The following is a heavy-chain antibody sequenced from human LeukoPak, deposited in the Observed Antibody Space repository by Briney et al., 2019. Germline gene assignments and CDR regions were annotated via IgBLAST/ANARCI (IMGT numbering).Heavy chain of an antibody. Sequence: ASVKVSCKASGYTFTSHYMHWVRQAPGQGLEWMGWISAYNSNTHYAQKLQGRVTMTTDTSTSTAYMEVRCLRSDDTAVYYCAREVGRGFDYWSQGTLVTVSS. V-gene: IGHV1-18*04. D-gene: IGHD1-26*01. CDR2: ISAYNSNT. CDR1: GYTFTSHY. J-gene: IGHJ4*02. CDR3: AREVGRGFDY.